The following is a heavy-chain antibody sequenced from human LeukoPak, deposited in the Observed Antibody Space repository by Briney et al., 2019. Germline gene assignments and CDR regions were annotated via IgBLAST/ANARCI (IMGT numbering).Heavy chain of an antibody. CDR2: IYYSGST. V-gene: IGHV4-59*01. CDR1: GGSISSYY. Sequence: SETLSLTCTVSGGSISSYYWSWIRQPPGKGLEWIGYIYYSGSTNYNPSLKSRVTISVDTSKNQFSLKLSSVTAADTAVYYCARGWSCEYYDFWSGYPDPIVFDYWGQGTLVTVSS. J-gene: IGHJ4*02. CDR3: ARGWSCEYYDFWSGYPDPIVFDY. D-gene: IGHD3-3*01.